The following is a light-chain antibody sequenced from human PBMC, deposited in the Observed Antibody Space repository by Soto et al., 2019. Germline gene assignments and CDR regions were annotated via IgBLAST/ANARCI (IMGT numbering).Light chain of an antibody. V-gene: IGKV3-15*01. Sequence: EIVMTQSPAPLSVSPGERATLSCRASQSVSSKLAWYQQKPGQAPRLLIYGASTRATGIPARFSGSGSGTEFTLTISSLQSEDFAVYYCQQYNNWPPWTFGQGTKVEIK. J-gene: IGKJ1*01. CDR2: GAS. CDR3: QQYNNWPPWT. CDR1: QSVSSK.